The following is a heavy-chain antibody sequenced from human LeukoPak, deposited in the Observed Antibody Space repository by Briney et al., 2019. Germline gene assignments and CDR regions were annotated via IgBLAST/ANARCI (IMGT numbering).Heavy chain of an antibody. CDR3: ATLDIVVVVAAHQTRIDY. CDR2: IYPGDSDT. CDR1: GYSFTSYW. D-gene: IGHD2-15*01. V-gene: IGHV5-51*01. J-gene: IGHJ4*02. Sequence: GESPKISCKGSGYSFTSYWIGWVRQMPGKGLEWMGIIYPGDSDTRYSPSFQGQVTISADKSISTAYLQWSSLKASDTAMYYCATLDIVVVVAAHQTRIDYWGQGTLVTVSS.